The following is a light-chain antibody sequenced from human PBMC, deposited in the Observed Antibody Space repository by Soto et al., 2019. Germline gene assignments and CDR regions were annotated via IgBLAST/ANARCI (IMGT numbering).Light chain of an antibody. V-gene: IGKV1-5*03. CDR3: QQYSNYPRT. J-gene: IGKJ1*01. CDR2: KAS. Sequence: DIQMTQSPSTLSASVGDRVTITCRASQSVSDCMAWYQQKPGKAPKLLIYKASSLESGVPSRFSGSGSGTEFTLTISSLQPDDFATYYCQQYSNYPRTFGQGTKVEIK. CDR1: QSVSDC.